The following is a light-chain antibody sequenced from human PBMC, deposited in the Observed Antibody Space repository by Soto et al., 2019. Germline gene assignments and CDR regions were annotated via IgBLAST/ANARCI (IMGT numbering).Light chain of an antibody. CDR3: SSYTSSSTLV. V-gene: IGLV2-14*01. CDR2: DVS. CDR1: SSDVGGYNY. J-gene: IGLJ1*01. Sequence: QSALTQPASVSGSPGQSITIPCTGTSSDVGGYNYVSWYQQHPGKAPKLMIYDVSNRPSGVSNRFSGSKSGNTASLTISGLQAEDEADYYCSSYTSSSTLVFGNGTKVTVL.